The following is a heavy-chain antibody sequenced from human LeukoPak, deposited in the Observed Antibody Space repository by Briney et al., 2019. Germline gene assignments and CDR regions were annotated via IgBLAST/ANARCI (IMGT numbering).Heavy chain of an antibody. CDR1: GYTFTSYD. Sequence: GASVKVSCKASGYTFTSYDINWVRQATGQGLEWMGWMNPNSGNTGYAQKFQGRVTITRNTSISTAYMELSSLRSEDTAVYYCARGLQYDYVWGSTSPVAFDIWGQGTMVTVSS. V-gene: IGHV1-8*03. D-gene: IGHD3-16*01. CDR2: MNPNSGNT. J-gene: IGHJ3*02. CDR3: ARGLQYDYVWGSTSPVAFDI.